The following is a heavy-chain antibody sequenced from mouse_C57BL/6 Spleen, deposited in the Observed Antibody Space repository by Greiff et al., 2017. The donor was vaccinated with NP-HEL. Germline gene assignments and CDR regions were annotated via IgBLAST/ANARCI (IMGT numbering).Heavy chain of an antibody. J-gene: IGHJ3*01. V-gene: IGHV1-53*01. CDR2: INPSNGGT. CDR1: GYTFTSYW. D-gene: IGHD3-2*02. CDR3: ARCPDSPGPGRPWFAY. Sequence: QVQLQQPGTELVKPGASVKLSCKASGYTFTSYWMHWVKQRPGQGLEWIGNINPSNGGTNYNEKFKSKATLTVDKSSSTAYMQLSSLTSDDSAVYYCARCPDSPGPGRPWFAYWGQGTLVTVSA.